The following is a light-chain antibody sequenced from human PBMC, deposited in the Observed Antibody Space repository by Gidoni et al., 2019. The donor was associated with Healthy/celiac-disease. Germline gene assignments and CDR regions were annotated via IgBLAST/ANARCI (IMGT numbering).Light chain of an antibody. Sequence: AIQMTQSPSSLSASVGDRVTITTKAPKLLIYSASTLQSGVPSRFSGRGSGTDFTLTISSLQPEDFATYYCLQDFIYPYTFGQGTKLEMK. CDR2: SAS. J-gene: IGKJ2*01. V-gene: IGKV1-6*01. CDR3: LQDFIYPYT.